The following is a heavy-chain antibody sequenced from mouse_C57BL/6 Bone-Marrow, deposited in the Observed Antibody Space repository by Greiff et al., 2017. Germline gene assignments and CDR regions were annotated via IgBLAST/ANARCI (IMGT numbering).Heavy chain of an antibody. CDR1: GYTFTDYY. V-gene: IGHV1-76*01. CDR3: ARPYYGYLYAMDY. J-gene: IGHJ4*01. Sequence: QVQLKESGAELVRPGASVKLSCKASGYTFTDYYINWVKQRPGQGLEWIARIYPGSGNTYYNEKFKGKATLTAEKSSSTAYMQLSSLTSEDSAVYFCARPYYGYLYAMDYWGQGTSVTVSS. D-gene: IGHD2-9*01. CDR2: IYPGSGNT.